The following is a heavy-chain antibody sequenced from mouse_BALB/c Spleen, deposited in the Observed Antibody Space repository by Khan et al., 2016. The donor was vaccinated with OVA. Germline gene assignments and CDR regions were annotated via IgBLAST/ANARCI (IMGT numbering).Heavy chain of an antibody. V-gene: IGHV1S41*01. CDR1: GYTFTSYW. Sequence: DLVKPGASVKLSCKASGYTFTSYWINWIKQRPGQGLEWIGRISPGSNTPYYNEMFKGKATLTVDTSYSTAYIQLSSLSSEDSAVYFCARENYYGSSHYAMDYWGQGTSVTVSS. D-gene: IGHD1-1*01. CDR2: ISPGSNTP. CDR3: ARENYYGSSHYAMDY. J-gene: IGHJ4*01.